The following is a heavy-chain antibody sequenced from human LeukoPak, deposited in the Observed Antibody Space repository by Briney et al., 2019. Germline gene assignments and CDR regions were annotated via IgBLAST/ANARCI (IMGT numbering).Heavy chain of an antibody. V-gene: IGHV4-34*01. CDR1: GESFSGYY. D-gene: IGHD5-18*01. CDR3: ARVLGDTAMVTD. CDR2: INHSGST. J-gene: IGHJ4*02. Sequence: SETLSLTCAVYGESFSGYYWSWIRQPPGRGLEWIGEINHSGSTNYNPSLKSRVTISVDTSKNQFSLKLSSVTAADTAVYYCARVLGDTAMVTDWGQGTLVTVSS.